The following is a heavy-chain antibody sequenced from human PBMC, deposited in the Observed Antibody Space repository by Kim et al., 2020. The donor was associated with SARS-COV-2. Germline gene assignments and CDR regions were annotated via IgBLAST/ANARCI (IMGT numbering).Heavy chain of an antibody. Sequence: GGSLRLSCAAPGFTFSSCDLHWVRQAQGKGLEWVAVISYEERNKYYEDSAKGRFTISRDNSKHNLSLQMNSMIAEDTALYYWARVPWSRLRGVTYSYYGMDVWDQGTTVNVSS. D-gene: IGHD3-10*01. CDR2: ISYEERNK. J-gene: IGHJ6*02. CDR1: GFTFSSCD. CDR3: ARVPWSRLRGVTYSYYGMDV. V-gene: IGHV3-30-3*01.